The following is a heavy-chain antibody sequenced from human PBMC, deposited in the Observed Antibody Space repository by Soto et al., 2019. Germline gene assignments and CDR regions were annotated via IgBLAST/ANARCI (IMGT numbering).Heavy chain of an antibody. CDR1: GYTFNSYY. Sequence: ASVKVSCKASGYTFNSYYMHWVRQAPGQGLEWMGIINPTGGGTTYAQKFQGRVTMTRDTSTTTVYMELSSLRSEDTAVYYCARVSGGYGTTPYYYGMDVWGQGPTVTVSS. J-gene: IGHJ6*02. D-gene: IGHD1-26*01. V-gene: IGHV1-46*02. CDR3: ARVSGGYGTTPYYYGMDV. CDR2: INPTGGGT.